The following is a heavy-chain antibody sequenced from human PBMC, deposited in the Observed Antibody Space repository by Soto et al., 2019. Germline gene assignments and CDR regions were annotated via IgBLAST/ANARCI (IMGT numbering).Heavy chain of an antibody. Sequence: QVQLVQSGAEVKKPGASVKVSCKASGYTFTSYGISWVRQAPGQGLEWTGWISAYNGNTNYGQKLQGRVTMTTDTSTSTAYMELRSLRSDDTAVYYCARDPDYYGSGSPLDYWGQGTLVTVSS. V-gene: IGHV1-18*04. CDR2: ISAYNGNT. J-gene: IGHJ4*02. D-gene: IGHD3-10*01. CDR1: GYTFTSYG. CDR3: ARDPDYYGSGSPLDY.